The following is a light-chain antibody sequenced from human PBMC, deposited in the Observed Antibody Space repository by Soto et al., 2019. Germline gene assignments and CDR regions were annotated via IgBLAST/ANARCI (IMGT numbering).Light chain of an antibody. CDR2: AVS. CDR3: CSYAGPHTRYV. J-gene: IGLJ1*01. Sequence: QSVLTQPASVSGSPGQSITISCTRTTRDVGNYNLVSWYQHHPGKAPKLIIYAVSERPSGVSKRFSASKSGNTASLIISGLQAEDEADYYCCSYAGPHTRYVFGTGTKVTVL. CDR1: TRDVGNYNL. V-gene: IGLV2-23*02.